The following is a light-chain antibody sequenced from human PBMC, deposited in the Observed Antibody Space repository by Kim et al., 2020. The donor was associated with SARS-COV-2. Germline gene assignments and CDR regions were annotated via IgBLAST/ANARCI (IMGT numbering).Light chain of an antibody. CDR1: QSISSY. V-gene: IGKV1-39*01. Sequence: DIQMTQSPSSLSASVGDRVTITCRPSQSISSYLNWYQQKPGKAPNLLIYAASRLQSGVPSRFSGSGSGTDFTLTISSLQPEDFATYYCQQNYSPLRTFGQGTKVDIK. CDR2: AAS. CDR3: QQNYSPLRT. J-gene: IGKJ1*01.